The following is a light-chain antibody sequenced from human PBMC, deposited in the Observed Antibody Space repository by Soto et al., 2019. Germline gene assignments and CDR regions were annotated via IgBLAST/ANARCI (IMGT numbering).Light chain of an antibody. CDR2: WAS. V-gene: IGKV4-1*01. J-gene: IGKJ4*01. CDR1: QSVLYSSNNKNY. CDR3: QQYYSTPLT. Sequence: DIVMTQSPDSLDVSLGERATINCKSSQSVLYSSNNKNYLAWYQQKPGQPPKLLIYWASTRESGVPDRFSGSGSVTDFTLTISSLQAEDVAVYYCQQYYSTPLTFGGGTKVEIK.